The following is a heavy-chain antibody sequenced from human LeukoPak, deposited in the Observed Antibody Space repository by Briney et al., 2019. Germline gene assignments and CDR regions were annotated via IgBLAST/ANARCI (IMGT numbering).Heavy chain of an antibody. Sequence: SETLSLTCTVSGGSVSSSSFYWGWIHQPPGKGLEWIGSIYYSGSTYYNPSLKSRVTISVDTSKNQFSLKLSTVTAADTAVFYCARQYSSSFLDFWGQGTLVTVSS. CDR2: IYYSGST. D-gene: IGHD6-6*01. CDR3: ARQYSSSFLDF. J-gene: IGHJ4*02. V-gene: IGHV4-39*01. CDR1: GGSVSSSSFY.